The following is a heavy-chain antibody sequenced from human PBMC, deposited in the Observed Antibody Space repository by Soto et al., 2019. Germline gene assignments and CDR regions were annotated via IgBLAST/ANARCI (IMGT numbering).Heavy chain of an antibody. Sequence: QVQLVQSGAEVKKPGASVKVSCKASGYTLTPYGISWVRQAPGQGLEWMGWISVYNGKTNYAQNLEVRATINTATSMSTAYMELRSLSIYDTAVYFWATDRAAYCGGDCNMDVWGRGTTVTVS. CDR1: GYTLTPYG. V-gene: IGHV1-18*01. CDR3: ATDRAAYCGGDCNMDV. CDR2: ISVYNGKT. J-gene: IGHJ6*03. D-gene: IGHD2-21*01.